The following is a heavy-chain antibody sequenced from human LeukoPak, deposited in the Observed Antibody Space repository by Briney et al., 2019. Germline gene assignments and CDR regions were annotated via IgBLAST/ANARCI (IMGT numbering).Heavy chain of an antibody. J-gene: IGHJ4*02. Sequence: GGSLRLSCAASGFTFSRFWMHWVRQAPGKGLVWVSRINSDGSSTDYADSVKGRFTISRDNVKNSLYLHMNSLRAEDTAVYYCARDPGRSGGSCYSDYWGQGTLVTVSS. V-gene: IGHV3-74*01. D-gene: IGHD2-15*01. CDR2: INSDGSST. CDR3: ARDPGRSGGSCYSDY. CDR1: GFTFSRFW.